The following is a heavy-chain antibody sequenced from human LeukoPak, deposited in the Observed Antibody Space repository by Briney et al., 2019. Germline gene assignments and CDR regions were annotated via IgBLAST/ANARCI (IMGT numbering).Heavy chain of an antibody. CDR3: ARVYRGARISMIVGGGDAFDI. Sequence: PSETLSLTCTVSGGSISSYYWSWIRQPPAKGLEWIGYIFYSGSTNYNPSLKSRVTISVDTSKNQFSLKLSSVTAADTAVYYCARVYRGARISMIVGGGDAFDIWGQGTMVTVSS. V-gene: IGHV4-59*01. D-gene: IGHD3-22*01. J-gene: IGHJ3*02. CDR2: IFYSGST. CDR1: GGSISSYY.